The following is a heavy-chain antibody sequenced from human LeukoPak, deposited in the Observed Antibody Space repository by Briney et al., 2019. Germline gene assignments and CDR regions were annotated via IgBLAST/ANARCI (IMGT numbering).Heavy chain of an antibody. Sequence: PGGSLRLSCAASGFTFSSYWMSWVRQAPGKGLEWVANIKQDGSEKYYVDSVKGRFTISRDNAKNSLYLQMNSLRAEDTAVYYCARGSDYYDSSGYKYYFDYWGQGTLVTVSS. V-gene: IGHV3-7*01. D-gene: IGHD3-22*01. CDR2: IKQDGSEK. CDR3: ARGSDYYDSSGYKYYFDY. CDR1: GFTFSSYW. J-gene: IGHJ4*02.